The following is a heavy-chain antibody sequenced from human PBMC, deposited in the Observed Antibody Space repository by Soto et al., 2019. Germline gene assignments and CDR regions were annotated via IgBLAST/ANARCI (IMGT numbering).Heavy chain of an antibody. CDR1: GFTFSSYA. CDR3: AKDPREYCSSTSCYAPTYYFDY. J-gene: IGHJ4*02. V-gene: IGHV3-23*01. D-gene: IGHD2-2*01. Sequence: GGPLRLSCAASGFTFSSYAMSWVRQAPGKGLEWVSAISGSGGSTYYADSVKGRFTISRDNSKNTLYLQMNSLRAEDTAVYYCAKDPREYCSSTSCYAPTYYFDYWGQGTLVTVSS. CDR2: ISGSGGST.